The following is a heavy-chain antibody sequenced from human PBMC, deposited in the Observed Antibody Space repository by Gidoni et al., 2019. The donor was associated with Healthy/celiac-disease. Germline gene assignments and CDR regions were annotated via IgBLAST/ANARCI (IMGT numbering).Heavy chain of an antibody. J-gene: IGHJ4*02. D-gene: IGHD1-26*01. CDR2: IYYSGST. CDR3: ARAVSFIGVFDY. Sequence: QVQLQESGPGLVKPSETLSPTCTVSGRSISSYYWSWIRQPPGKGLEWIGYIYYSGSTNYNPSLKSRVTISVDTSKNQFSLKLSSVTAADTAVYYCARAVSFIGVFDYWGQGTLVTVSS. CDR1: GRSISSYY. V-gene: IGHV4-59*01.